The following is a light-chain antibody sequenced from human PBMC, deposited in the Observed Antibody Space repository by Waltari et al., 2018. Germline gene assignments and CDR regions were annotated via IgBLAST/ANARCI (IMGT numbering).Light chain of an antibody. CDR2: EDT. Sequence: SSELTQPPSVSVSPGQTATITCSGDVFPKQYGPWYQEKPGQAPVLVIYEDTERPSGIPERFSGSSSGTAVTLTISGVQAEDEAHYYCQSADNSGTYVIFGGGTKLTVL. J-gene: IGLJ2*01. CDR1: VFPKQY. V-gene: IGLV3-25*03. CDR3: QSADNSGTYVI.